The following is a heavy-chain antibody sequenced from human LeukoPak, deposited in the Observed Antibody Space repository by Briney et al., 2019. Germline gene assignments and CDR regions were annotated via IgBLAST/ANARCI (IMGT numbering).Heavy chain of an antibody. CDR3: ARTSPSRSADY. Sequence: ASVKVSCKASGYTFAKYAIHWVRQAPGQRLEWMGWINAGNGNTRYSQKFQGGVTITRDTSASTAYMELSSLRSEDTAVYYCARTSPSRSADYWGQGTLVTVSS. V-gene: IGHV1-3*01. CDR2: INAGNGNT. CDR1: GYTFAKYA. J-gene: IGHJ4*02.